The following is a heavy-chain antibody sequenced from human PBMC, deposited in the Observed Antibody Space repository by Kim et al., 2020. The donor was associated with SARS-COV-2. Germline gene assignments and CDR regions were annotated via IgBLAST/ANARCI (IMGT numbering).Heavy chain of an antibody. CDR2: ISSSSTYT. V-gene: IGHV3-11*06. CDR1: GFIFSDYY. J-gene: IGHJ6*04. D-gene: IGHD6-13*01. Sequence: GGSLRLSCAASGFIFSDYYMSWIRQAPGKGLEWVSYISSSSTYTNYADSVKGRFTISRDNAKNSLYLQMNSLRAEDTAVYYCARDTTTAAADTFYYYGLDVWGKGNTVTVS. CDR3: ARDTTTAAADTFYYYGLDV.